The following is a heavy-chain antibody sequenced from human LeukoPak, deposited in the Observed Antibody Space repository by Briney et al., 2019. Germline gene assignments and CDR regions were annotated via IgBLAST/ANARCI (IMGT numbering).Heavy chain of an antibody. V-gene: IGHV3-23*01. CDR3: AKVRSDYYDILTGNYNPLFDY. D-gene: IGHD3-9*01. CDR2: IRGSGGGT. Sequence: GGSLRLSCAASGFTFSINAMSWVRQAPGKGLEWVSAIRGSGGGTYYADSVKGRFTISRDNSKNTLYLQMNSLRAEDTAVYYCAKVRSDYYDILTGNYNPLFDYWGQGTLVTVSS. J-gene: IGHJ4*02. CDR1: GFTFSINA.